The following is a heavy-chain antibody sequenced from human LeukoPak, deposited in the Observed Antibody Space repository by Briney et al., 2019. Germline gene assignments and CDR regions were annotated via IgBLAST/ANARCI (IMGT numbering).Heavy chain of an antibody. CDR2: IDPSDSYT. Sequence: PGESLKISCKGSGYSFTSYWISWVRQMPGKGLEWMGRIDPSDSYTNYSPSFQGHVTISADKSISTAYLQWSSLKASDTAMYYCARHPGVSSSSDYWGQGTLVTVSS. CDR1: GYSFTSYW. CDR3: ARHPGVSSSSDY. J-gene: IGHJ4*02. V-gene: IGHV5-10-1*01. D-gene: IGHD6-13*01.